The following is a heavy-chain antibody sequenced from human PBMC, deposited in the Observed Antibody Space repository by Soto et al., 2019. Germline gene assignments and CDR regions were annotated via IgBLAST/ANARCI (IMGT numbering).Heavy chain of an antibody. Sequence: GGSLRLSCAASGFTFSSYSMNWVRQAPGKGLEWVSYISSSSSTIYYADSVKGRFTISRDNAKNSLYLQMNSLRAEDTAVYYCARDPFCSGGSCSAYMDVWGKGTTVTVSS. CDR1: GFTFSSYS. CDR3: ARDPFCSGGSCSAYMDV. J-gene: IGHJ6*03. D-gene: IGHD2-15*01. V-gene: IGHV3-48*01. CDR2: ISSSSSTI.